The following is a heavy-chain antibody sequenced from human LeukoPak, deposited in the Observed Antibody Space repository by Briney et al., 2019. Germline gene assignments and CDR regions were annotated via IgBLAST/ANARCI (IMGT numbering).Heavy chain of an antibody. J-gene: IGHJ3*02. CDR3: ARSLAYAYCGGDCQGAFDI. V-gene: IGHV4-34*01. D-gene: IGHD2-21*02. CDR2: INNSGST. CDR1: GGSFSGYY. Sequence: AETLSLTCAVYGGSFSGYYWSWVRQAPGKGLEWIGEINNSGSTNSIPSLMSLVTISVDTSKYQFSLKLTSVTAADTAVYYCARSLAYAYCGGDCQGAFDIWGQGTMVTVSS.